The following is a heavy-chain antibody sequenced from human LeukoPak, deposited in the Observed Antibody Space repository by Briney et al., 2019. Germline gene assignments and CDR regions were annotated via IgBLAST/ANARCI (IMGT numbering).Heavy chain of an antibody. V-gene: IGHV4-4*07. Sequence: PSETPSLTCTVSGGSISSYYWSWIRQPAGKGLEWIGRIYTSGSTNYNPSLKSRVTMSVDTSKNQFSLKLSSVTAADTAVYYCAREHYDSSGYYYDYWGQGTLVTVSS. CDR2: IYTSGST. D-gene: IGHD3-22*01. CDR1: GGSISSYY. J-gene: IGHJ4*02. CDR3: AREHYDSSGYYYDY.